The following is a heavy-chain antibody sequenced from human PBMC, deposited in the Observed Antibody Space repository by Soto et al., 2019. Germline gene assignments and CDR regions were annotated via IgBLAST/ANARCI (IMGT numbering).Heavy chain of an antibody. CDR2: ISGSGGST. V-gene: IGHV3-23*01. Sequence: EVQLLESGGGLVQPGGSLRLSCAASGFTFSSYAMSWVRQAPGKGLEWVSAISGSGGSTYYADSVKGRFTISRDNSKNTLYVQMKTLRAEDTAVFYGAKDVVVVVAGIDCFDPWGQGTRVTVSS. J-gene: IGHJ5*02. CDR3: AKDVVVVVAGIDCFDP. CDR1: GFTFSSYA. D-gene: IGHD2-15*01.